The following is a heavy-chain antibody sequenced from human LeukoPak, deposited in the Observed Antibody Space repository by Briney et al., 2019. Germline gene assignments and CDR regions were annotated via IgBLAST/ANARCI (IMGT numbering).Heavy chain of an antibody. J-gene: IGHJ6*02. CDR1: GGTLSSYA. CDR3: ARDPRAATGFYYYYGMDV. Sequence: ASVKVSCKASGGTLSSYAISWVRQAPGQGLEWMGGIIPIFGTANYAQKFQGRVTITADESTSTAYMELSSLRSEDTAVYYCARDPRAATGFYYYYGMDVWGQGTTVTVSS. CDR2: IIPIFGTA. D-gene: IGHD2-15*01. V-gene: IGHV1-69*13.